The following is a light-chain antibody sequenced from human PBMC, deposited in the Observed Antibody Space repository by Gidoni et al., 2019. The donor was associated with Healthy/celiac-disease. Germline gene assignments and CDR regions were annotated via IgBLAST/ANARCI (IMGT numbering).Light chain of an antibody. J-gene: IGKJ1*01. CDR3: QQYGSSPRT. Sequence: ELVLTPSPGTLSLSPGERATLSCWASQSVSSSYLAWYQQKPGQAPKLLIYGASTMATGIPYRFSGSGSGTDFTLTISRLEPEDFAVYYCQQYGSSPRTFGQGTKVEIK. CDR2: GAS. V-gene: IGKV3-20*01. CDR1: QSVSSSY.